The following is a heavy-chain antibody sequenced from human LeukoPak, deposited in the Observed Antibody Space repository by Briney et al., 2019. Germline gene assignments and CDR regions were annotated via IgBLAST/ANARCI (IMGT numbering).Heavy chain of an antibody. Sequence: GGSLRLSCAASGFTFSSYEMNWVRQAPGKGLEWVGRSESKASSYTTHYAASVKGRFTISRDASTNSVYLQMHSLKTEDTAVYYCARALHYGFDYWGQGTLVTVSS. J-gene: IGHJ4*02. CDR1: GFTFSSYE. D-gene: IGHD4-17*01. CDR2: SESKASSYTT. V-gene: IGHV3-72*01. CDR3: ARALHYGFDY.